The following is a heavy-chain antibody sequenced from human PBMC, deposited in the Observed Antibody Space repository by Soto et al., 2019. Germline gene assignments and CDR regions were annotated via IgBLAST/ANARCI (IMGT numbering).Heavy chain of an antibody. J-gene: IGHJ2*01. D-gene: IGHD4-4*01. V-gene: IGHV3-30-3*01. CDR3: ARARWRDDYNGGYFDL. CDR2: ISYDGSNK. CDR1: GFTFSSYA. Sequence: QVQLVESGGGVVQPGRSLRLSCAASGFTFSSYAMHWVRQAPGKGLEWVAVISYDGSNKYYADSVKGRFTISRDNSKNTLYLRMNSLRAEDTAVYYCARARWRDDYNGGYFDLWGRGTLVTVSS.